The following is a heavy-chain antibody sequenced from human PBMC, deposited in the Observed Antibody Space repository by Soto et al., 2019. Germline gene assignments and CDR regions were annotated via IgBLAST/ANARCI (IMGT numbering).Heavy chain of an antibody. Sequence: PGGSLRLSCAASGFTFSSYAMSWVRQAPGKGLEWVSSISYSGGSTYYADSVKGRFTISRDNSKSTLYLQMNSLRAEDTAVYYCAKVPTGEMAPVFQAFEIWGQGTMVTVSS. D-gene: IGHD1-26*01. CDR2: ISYSGGST. J-gene: IGHJ3*02. CDR1: GFTFSSYA. V-gene: IGHV3-23*01. CDR3: AKVPTGEMAPVFQAFEI.